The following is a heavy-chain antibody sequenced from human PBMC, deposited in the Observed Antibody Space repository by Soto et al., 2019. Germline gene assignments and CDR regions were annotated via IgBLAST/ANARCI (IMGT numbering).Heavy chain of an antibody. Sequence: GGSLRLSCAASGFTFSSYAMSWVRQAPGKGLEWVSAISGSGGSTYYADSVKGRFTISRDNSKNTLYLQMNSLRAEDTAVYYCAAGVLLRYYYYYMDVWGKGTTVTVSS. CDR1: GFTFSSYA. J-gene: IGHJ6*03. CDR3: AAGVLLRYYYYYMDV. V-gene: IGHV3-23*01. D-gene: IGHD3-3*01. CDR2: ISGSGGST.